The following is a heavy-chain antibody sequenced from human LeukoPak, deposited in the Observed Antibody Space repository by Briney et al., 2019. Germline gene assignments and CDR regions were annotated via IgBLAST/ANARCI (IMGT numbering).Heavy chain of an antibody. V-gene: IGHV3-23*01. CDR3: ASLWRSKYFQH. D-gene: IGHD3-3*01. CDR2: ISGSGGST. CDR1: GFTFSRNG. J-gene: IGHJ1*01. Sequence: PGGSLRLSCAASGFTFSRNGMHWVRQAPGKGLEWVSAISGSGGSTYYADSVKGRFTISRDNSKNTLYLQMNSLRAEDTAVYYCASLWRSKYFQHWGQGTLVTVSS.